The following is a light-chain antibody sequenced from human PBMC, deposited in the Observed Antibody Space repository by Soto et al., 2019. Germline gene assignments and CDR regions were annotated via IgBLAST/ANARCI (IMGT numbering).Light chain of an antibody. Sequence: DIQMTQSPSTLSASVGDRVTITCRASQTIGTWLAWYQQKPGKAPNLLIYEVSSLESGVPSRFSGSGSGTEFTLTISSLQADDIATYYCQQYNSYSSTFGQGTKVDIK. CDR3: QQYNSYSST. CDR1: QTIGTW. J-gene: IGKJ1*01. CDR2: EVS. V-gene: IGKV1-5*01.